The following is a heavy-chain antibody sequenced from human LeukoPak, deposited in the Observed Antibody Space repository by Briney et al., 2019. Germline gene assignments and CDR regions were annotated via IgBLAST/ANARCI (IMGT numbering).Heavy chain of an antibody. CDR2: ISGSGGST. CDR1: GFTFSSYA. Sequence: AGGSLRLSCAASGFTFSSYAMSWVRQAPGKGLEWVSAISGSGGSTYYADSVKGRFTISRDNSKNTLYLQMNSLRAEDTAVYYCAKSFGPWWLLLPTDYWGQGTLVTVSS. CDR3: AKSFGPWWLLLPTDY. J-gene: IGHJ4*02. D-gene: IGHD3-22*01. V-gene: IGHV3-23*01.